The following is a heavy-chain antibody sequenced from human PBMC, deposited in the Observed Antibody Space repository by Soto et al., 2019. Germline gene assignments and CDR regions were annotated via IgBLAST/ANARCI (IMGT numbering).Heavy chain of an antibody. CDR2: INHSGST. CDR1: GGSFIGYY. D-gene: IGHD5-18*01. CDR3: ARGRWIRSSVDY. J-gene: IGHJ4*02. V-gene: IGHV4-34*01. Sequence: SETLSLTCTVYGGSFIGYYWSWIRQPPGKGLEWIGEINHSGSTNYNPSLKSRVTISVDTSKNQFSLKLSSVTAADTAGYYCARGRWIRSSVDYWGQGTLGTVS.